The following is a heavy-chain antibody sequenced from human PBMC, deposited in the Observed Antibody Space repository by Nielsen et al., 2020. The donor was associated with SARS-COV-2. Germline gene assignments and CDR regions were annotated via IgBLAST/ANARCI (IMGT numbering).Heavy chain of an antibody. Sequence: WIRQPPGKGLEWVAVISYDGSNKYYADSVKGRFTNSRDNAKNSLYLQMNSLRAEDTAVYYCASHVLRYFDWLPSDSSGDAFDIWGQGTMVTVSS. CDR3: ASHVLRYFDWLPSDSSGDAFDI. D-gene: IGHD3-9*01. CDR2: ISYDGSNK. V-gene: IGHV3-30*04. J-gene: IGHJ3*02.